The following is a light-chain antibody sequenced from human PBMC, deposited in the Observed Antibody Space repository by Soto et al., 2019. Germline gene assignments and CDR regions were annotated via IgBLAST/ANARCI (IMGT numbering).Light chain of an antibody. J-gene: IGKJ1*01. CDR3: QQYGSSPRT. CDR2: DAS. Sequence: EIVLTQSPGTLSLSPGERATLYCRASQSLSSSQLAWYQQKPGQAPRLLIHDASSRATGISDRFTGSGSGTDFTLTITTLEPEDFAVYYCQQYGSSPRTFGLGTKVDI. V-gene: IGKV3-20*01. CDR1: QSLSSSQ.